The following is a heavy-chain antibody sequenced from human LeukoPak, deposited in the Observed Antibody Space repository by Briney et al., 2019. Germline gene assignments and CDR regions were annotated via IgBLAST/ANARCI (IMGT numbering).Heavy chain of an antibody. Sequence: SETLSLTCAVYGGSFSGSYWSWIRQAAGKGLEWIGRIYSSGITNYNPSLKSRVTISVDTSKNQLSLKLTSVTAADTAVYHCARAFAPKAYRSTWYEVEPFNWFDSWGQGTLVTVSS. D-gene: IGHD2/OR15-2a*01. V-gene: IGHV4-59*10. J-gene: IGHJ5*01. CDR1: GGSFSGSY. CDR3: ARAFAPKAYRSTWYEVEPFNWFDS. CDR2: IYSSGIT.